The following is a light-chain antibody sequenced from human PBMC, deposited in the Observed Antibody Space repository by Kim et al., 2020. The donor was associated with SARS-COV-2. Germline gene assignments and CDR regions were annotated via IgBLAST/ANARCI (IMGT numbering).Light chain of an antibody. V-gene: IGKV1-27*01. Sequence: TIACRASQGMSNYLAWYQQKPGKVPKLLIYGASTLQSGVPSRFSGSGAGTDFTHTISSLQPEDVATYYCHKYNSAPYTFGQETKLEI. J-gene: IGKJ2*01. CDR3: HKYNSAPYT. CDR2: GAS. CDR1: QGMSNY.